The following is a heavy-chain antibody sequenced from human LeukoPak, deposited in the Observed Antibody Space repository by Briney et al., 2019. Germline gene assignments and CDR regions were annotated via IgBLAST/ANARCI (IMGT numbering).Heavy chain of an antibody. J-gene: IGHJ6*02. CDR3: ARGPGSSGFIAYYYYYYGMDV. Sequence: ASVKVSCKASGYTFTSYGIIWVRQATGQGLEWMGWMNPNSGNTGYAQKFQGRVTMTRNTSISTAYMELSSLRSEDTAVYYCARGPGSSGFIAYYYYYYGMDVWGQGTTVTVSS. CDR2: MNPNSGNT. V-gene: IGHV1-8*02. CDR1: GYTFTSYG. D-gene: IGHD6-19*01.